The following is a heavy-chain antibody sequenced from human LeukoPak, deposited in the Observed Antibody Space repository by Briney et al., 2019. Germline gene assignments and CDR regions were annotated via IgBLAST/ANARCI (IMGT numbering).Heavy chain of an antibody. V-gene: IGHV3-33*07. CDR1: GVTLGNSG. CDR3: ARLGGSGGHSVDY. D-gene: IGHD3-10*01. Sequence: LRLPFAERGVTLGNSGMSWPPHSQSKALEGWAIFWLDGRHEYYADSSKARLTVSRENSKNTLSLQIHTVRVEDTAVYYCARLGGSGGHSVDYWGQGTLVTVSS. J-gene: IGHJ4*02. CDR2: FWLDGRHE.